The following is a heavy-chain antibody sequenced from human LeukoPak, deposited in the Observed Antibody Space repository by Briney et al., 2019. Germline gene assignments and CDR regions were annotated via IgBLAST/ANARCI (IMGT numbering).Heavy chain of an antibody. D-gene: IGHD2-8*01. CDR2: IIPILGIA. CDR1: GCTXRSYA. CDR3: AREGYCTNGVCYTGCY. J-gene: IGHJ4*02. Sequence: SVKVSCKASGCTXRSYALSWVRQAPGQGLKWMGRIIPILGIANYEQKLQGTVTITADKSTSTAYMELSSLRPEDTAVYYCAREGYCTNGVCYTGCYWGQGTLVTVSS. V-gene: IGHV1-69*04.